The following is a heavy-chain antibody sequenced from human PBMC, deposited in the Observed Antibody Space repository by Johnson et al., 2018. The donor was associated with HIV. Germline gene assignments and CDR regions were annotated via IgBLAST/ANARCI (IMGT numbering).Heavy chain of an antibody. J-gene: IGHJ3*02. CDR3: AKSQVIAVAGTDDAFDM. D-gene: IGHD6-19*01. V-gene: IGHV3-30*18. Sequence: YDGNNKQYVDSVKGRFTISRDNSKNTLYLQMDSLRADDTAMYYCAKSQVIAVAGTDDAFDMWGRGTMVTVSS. CDR2: YDGNNK.